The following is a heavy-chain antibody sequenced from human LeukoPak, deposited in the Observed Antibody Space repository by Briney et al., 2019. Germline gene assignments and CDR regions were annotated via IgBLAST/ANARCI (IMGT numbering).Heavy chain of an antibody. J-gene: IGHJ6*02. CDR3: ARDRLAVARLGGPPDYYYGMDV. D-gene: IGHD6-19*01. Sequence: GGSLRLSCAASGFTFSSYEMNWVRQAPGKGLEWVSYISSSSSTIYYADSVKGRFTISRDNAKNSLYLQMNSLRAEDTAVYYCARDRLAVARLGGPPDYYYGMDVWGQGTTVTVSS. V-gene: IGHV3-48*03. CDR2: ISSSSSTI. CDR1: GFTFSSYE.